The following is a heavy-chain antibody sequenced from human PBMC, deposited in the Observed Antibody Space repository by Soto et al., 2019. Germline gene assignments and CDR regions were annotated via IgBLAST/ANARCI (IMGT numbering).Heavy chain of an antibody. CDR3: AALPTGTVYFHH. V-gene: IGHV3-7*01. CDR1: GFTFSSYW. D-gene: IGHD6-13*01. J-gene: IGHJ1*01. CDR2: INPDGSAK. Sequence: GGSLRLSCAASGFTFSSYWMTWLRQAPGKGLEWVANINPDGSAKYYVDSVKGRFTISRDNAKNSLYLQMNSLRVEDTAVYYCAALPTGTVYFHHWGQGALVTVSS.